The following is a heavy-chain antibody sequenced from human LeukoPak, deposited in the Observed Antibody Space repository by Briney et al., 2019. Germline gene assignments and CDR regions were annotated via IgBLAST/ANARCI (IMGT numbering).Heavy chain of an antibody. V-gene: IGHV4-38-2*02. J-gene: IGHJ4*02. CDR3: ARKSGAARPGYFDY. D-gene: IGHD6-6*01. Sequence: SETLSLTCTVSGGSISSYYWGWIRQPPGKGLEWIGSIYHSGSTYYNPSLKSRVTMSVDTSKNQVSLKLSSVTAADTAVYYCARKSGAARPGYFDYWGQGTLVTVSS. CDR2: IYHSGST. CDR1: GGSISSYY.